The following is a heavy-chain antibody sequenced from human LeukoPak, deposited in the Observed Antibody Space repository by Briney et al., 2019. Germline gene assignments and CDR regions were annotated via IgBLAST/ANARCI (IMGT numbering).Heavy chain of an antibody. J-gene: IGHJ4*02. Sequence: PGGSLRLSCAASGFTVSSNYMSWVRQAPGKGLEWVSVIYSGGSTYYADSVKDRFTISRDNSKNTLYLQMNSLRAEDTAVYYCARDMHTLLYFDYWGQGTLVTVSS. CDR3: ARDMHTLLYFDY. CDR1: GFTVSSNY. V-gene: IGHV3-66*01. CDR2: IYSGGST. D-gene: IGHD2-15*01.